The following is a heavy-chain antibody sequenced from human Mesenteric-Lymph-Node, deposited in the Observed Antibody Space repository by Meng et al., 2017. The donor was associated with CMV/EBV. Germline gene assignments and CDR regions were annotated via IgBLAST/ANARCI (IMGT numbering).Heavy chain of an antibody. D-gene: IGHD1-26*01. CDR3: ARDKSGNYYLGLPFDI. CDR1: GGSISTYY. J-gene: IGHJ3*02. V-gene: IGHV4-59*01. CDR2: VYYSGST. Sequence: SETLSLTCTVSGGSISTYYWSWIRQPPGKGLEWIGYVYYSGSTNYNPSLESRVTISVDTSKNQFSLNLSSVTAADTAVYYCARDKSGNYYLGLPFDIWGQGTMVTVSS.